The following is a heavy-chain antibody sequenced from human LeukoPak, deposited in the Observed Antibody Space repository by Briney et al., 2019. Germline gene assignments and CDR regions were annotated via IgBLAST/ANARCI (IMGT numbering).Heavy chain of an antibody. CDR3: ARPAYGDNWFDP. V-gene: IGHV4-39*01. Sequence: SETLSLTCTVSGDSIRRSSYYWGWIRQPRGKGLEWIGSIYYSGSSYYNPSLKSRVTMSVDTSKNQFSLKLSSVTAADTAVYYCARPAYGDNWFDPWGQGTLVTVSS. D-gene: IGHD4-17*01. CDR2: IYYSGSS. J-gene: IGHJ5*02. CDR1: GDSIRRSSYY.